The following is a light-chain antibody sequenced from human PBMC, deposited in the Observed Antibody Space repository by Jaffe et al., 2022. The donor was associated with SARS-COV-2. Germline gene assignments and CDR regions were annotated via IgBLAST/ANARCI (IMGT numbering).Light chain of an antibody. Sequence: SYDLTQPPSVSVSPGQTASITCSGDKLGDKYTSWYQQKPGQSPLLVIYQDDRRPSGIPARFSGSNSGNTATLTISGTQAMDEADYYCQAWDSSTVVFGGGTKLTVL. CDR1: KLGDKY. J-gene: IGLJ2*01. CDR2: QDD. CDR3: QAWDSSTVV. V-gene: IGLV3-1*01.